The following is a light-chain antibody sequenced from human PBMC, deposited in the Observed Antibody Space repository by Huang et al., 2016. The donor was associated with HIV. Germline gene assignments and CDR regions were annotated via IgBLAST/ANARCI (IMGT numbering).Light chain of an antibody. CDR1: QSVSSW. Sequence: DIQMSQSPSTLSASVGDRVTITCRASQSVSSWLAWYQQKPGKAPKLLIDKASTLESGVPSRFSGSGSGTEVTLTISSLEPDDFASYYCQQYNTYSTFGQGTKVEIK. CDR2: KAS. J-gene: IGKJ1*01. V-gene: IGKV1-5*03. CDR3: QQYNTYST.